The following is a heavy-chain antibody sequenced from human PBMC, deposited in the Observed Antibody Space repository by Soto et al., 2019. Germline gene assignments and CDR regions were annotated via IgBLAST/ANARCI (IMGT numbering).Heavy chain of an antibody. J-gene: IGHJ1*01. Sequence: GESLKISCKGSGYSFASYWIGWVRQMPGKGPEWMGIIYPGDSNIRYSPSFQGQVTISADKSISTAYLQWSSLKASDTAMYYCARTYYESSGYYREYFQHWGQGTLVTVSS. CDR1: GYSFASYW. CDR2: IYPGDSNI. D-gene: IGHD3-22*01. CDR3: ARTYYESSGYYREYFQH. V-gene: IGHV5-51*01.